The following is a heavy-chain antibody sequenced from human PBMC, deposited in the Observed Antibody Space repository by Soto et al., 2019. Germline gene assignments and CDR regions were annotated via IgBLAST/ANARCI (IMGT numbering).Heavy chain of an antibody. CDR1: GGSISSSSYY. V-gene: IGHV4-39*01. Sequence: SETLSLTCTVSGGSISSSSYYWGWIRQPPGKGLEWIGSIYYSGSTYYNPSLKSRVTISVDTSKNQFSLKLSSVTAADTAVYYCAGGLLWFGEFLLYFDYWGQGTLVTVSS. D-gene: IGHD3-10*01. CDR3: AGGLLWFGEFLLYFDY. J-gene: IGHJ4*02. CDR2: IYYSGST.